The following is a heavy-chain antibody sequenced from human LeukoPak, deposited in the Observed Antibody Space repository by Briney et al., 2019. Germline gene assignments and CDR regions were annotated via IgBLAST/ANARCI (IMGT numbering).Heavy chain of an antibody. D-gene: IGHD5-18*01. CDR2: IWFDGTNV. J-gene: IGHJ4*02. Sequence: GRSLRLSCAASGFTFSSYGMHWVRQAPGKGLEWVALIWFDGTNVYYGDSVKGRFSISRDNSKNTLFLHMDRLRVEDTAVYHCVRGPVHTSMGEVYYLDNWGQGTLVTVSS. V-gene: IGHV3-33*01. CDR3: VRGPVHTSMGEVYYLDN. CDR1: GFTFSSYG.